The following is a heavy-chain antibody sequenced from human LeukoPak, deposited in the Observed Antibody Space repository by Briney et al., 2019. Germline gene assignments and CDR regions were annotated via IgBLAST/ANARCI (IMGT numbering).Heavy chain of an antibody. CDR3: VRESKYSLDCRASFVC. CDR1: GFTFTAYL. Sequence: GGSLRLSCAASGFTFTAYLIHWVRQAPGEGLEWVAVMSCDGNATFYADSVKGRFTISRDNSKNTLYVQMNSLRAEDTAVYYCVRESKYSLDCRASFVCWGQGTLVTVSS. D-gene: IGHD2-15*01. J-gene: IGHJ4*02. V-gene: IGHV3-30-3*01. CDR2: MSCDGNAT.